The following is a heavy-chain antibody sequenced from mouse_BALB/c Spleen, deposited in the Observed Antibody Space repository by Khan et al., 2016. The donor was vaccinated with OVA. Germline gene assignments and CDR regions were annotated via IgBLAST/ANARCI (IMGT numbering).Heavy chain of an antibody. Sequence: QVRLQQSGGDLMKPGASVKISCKATGYTFSSYWIEWVKQRPGHGLEWIGQIFPGSVSTTYNEKFKGKATFTADTSSNTAYMQLSSLTSEDSAGYYCARGGCGGFACWGQGTLVTVSA. CDR3: ARGGCGGFAC. CDR1: GYTFSSYW. V-gene: IGHV1-9*01. J-gene: IGHJ3*01. CDR2: IFPGSVST.